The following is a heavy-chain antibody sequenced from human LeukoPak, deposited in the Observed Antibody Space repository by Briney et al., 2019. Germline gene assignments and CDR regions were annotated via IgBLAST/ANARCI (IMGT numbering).Heavy chain of an antibody. J-gene: IGHJ4*02. Sequence: AWGTLSLTCTVSDGSISSYDWSWIPQPPGKGLEWIGYIYYSGSTNYNPSLKSRVTLSGDTSKYQFCLKLRSVTAADTAVYYCARHVKQQLVIYYFDYWGQGTLITVSS. CDR3: ARHVKQQLVIYYFDY. CDR1: DGSISSYD. V-gene: IGHV4-59*08. D-gene: IGHD6-13*01. CDR2: IYYSGST.